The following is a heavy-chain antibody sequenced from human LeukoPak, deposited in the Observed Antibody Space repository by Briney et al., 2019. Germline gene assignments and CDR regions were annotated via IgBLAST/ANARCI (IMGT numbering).Heavy chain of an antibody. CDR3: TRSPLLRYFDWLLEPFDY. D-gene: IGHD3-9*01. V-gene: IGHV3-49*04. CDR2: IRSKAYGGTT. J-gene: IGHJ4*02. CDR1: GFTFGDYA. Sequence: GESLRLSCTASGFTFGDYAMSWVRQAPGKGLEWVGFIRSKAYGGTTEYAASVKGRFTISRDDSKSIAYLQMNSLKTEDTAVYYCTRSPLLRYFDWLLEPFDYWGQGTLVTVSS.